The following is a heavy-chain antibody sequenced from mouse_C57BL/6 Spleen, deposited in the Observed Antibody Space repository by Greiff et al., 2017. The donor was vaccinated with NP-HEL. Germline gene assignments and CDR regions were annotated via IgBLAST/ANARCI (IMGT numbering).Heavy chain of an antibody. V-gene: IGHV5-16*01. CDR1: GFTFSDYY. J-gene: IGHJ1*03. Sequence: EVKLMESEGGLVQPGRSMKLSCTASGFTFSDYYMAWVRQVPEKGLEWVANINYDGSSTYYLDSLKSRFIISRDNAKNILYLQMSSLKSEDTATYYCARTGAYWYFDVWGTGTTVTVSS. D-gene: IGHD4-1*01. CDR3: ARTGAYWYFDV. CDR2: INYDGSST.